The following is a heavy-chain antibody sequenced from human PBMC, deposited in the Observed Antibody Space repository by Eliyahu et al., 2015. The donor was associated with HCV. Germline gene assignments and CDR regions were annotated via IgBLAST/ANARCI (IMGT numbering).Heavy chain of an antibody. CDR1: GDSVSSNSXA. Sequence: QVQLQQSGPGLVKPSQTLSLTCAIXGDSVSSNSXAWNWIRXSPSRGLEWLGRTYYRSKWYNDYAVSVKSRITINPDTSKNQFSLQLNSVTPEDTAVYYCARTYYYDSSGYFLQPYYFDYWGQGTLVTVSS. D-gene: IGHD3-22*01. CDR3: ARTYYYDSSGYFLQPYYFDY. J-gene: IGHJ4*02. V-gene: IGHV6-1*01. CDR2: TYYRSKWYN.